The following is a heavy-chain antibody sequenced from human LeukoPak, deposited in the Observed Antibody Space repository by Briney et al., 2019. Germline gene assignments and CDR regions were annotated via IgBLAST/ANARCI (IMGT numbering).Heavy chain of an antibody. Sequence: GGSLRLSCAASGFTFNYYAMSWVRQAPGKGLEWVSALSGSADNTYYADSVKGRFTISRDNSRNSLYLQLNSLRTEDTAVYYCAKNFWSDKYYYYYMDVCGKGTAVTVSS. D-gene: IGHD3-3*01. CDR3: AKNFWSDKYYYYYMDV. CDR2: LSGSADNT. V-gene: IGHV3-23*01. J-gene: IGHJ6*03. CDR1: GFTFNYYA.